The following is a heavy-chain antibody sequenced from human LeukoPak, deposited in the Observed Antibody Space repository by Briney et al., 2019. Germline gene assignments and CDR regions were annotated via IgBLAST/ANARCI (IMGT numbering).Heavy chain of an antibody. Sequence: GGSLKLSRAASGFTFSGSAMHWVRQASGKGLEWVGRIRSKANSYATAYAASVKGRFTISRDDSKNTAYLQMNSLKTEDTAVYYCTRIWKAGSSYTDYGGNQDYWGQGTLVTVSS. D-gene: IGHD4-23*01. V-gene: IGHV3-73*01. CDR2: IRSKANSYAT. CDR1: GFTFSGSA. J-gene: IGHJ4*02. CDR3: TRIWKAGSSYTDYGGNQDY.